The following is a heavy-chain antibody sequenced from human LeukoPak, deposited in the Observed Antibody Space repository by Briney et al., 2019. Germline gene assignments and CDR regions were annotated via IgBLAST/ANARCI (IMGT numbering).Heavy chain of an antibody. D-gene: IGHD2-15*01. CDR2: IQYDGSTI. CDR3: ARALVAGVTLNALDI. V-gene: IGHV3-74*01. CDR1: GFSFSSYW. Sequence: GGSLRLSCAASGFSFSSYWMHWVRQAPGKGLVWVARIQYDGSTINYADSVKGRFTISRDNAKKTLYVQMNSLRAEDTAVYYCARALVAGVTLNALDIWGQGTMVTVSS. J-gene: IGHJ3*02.